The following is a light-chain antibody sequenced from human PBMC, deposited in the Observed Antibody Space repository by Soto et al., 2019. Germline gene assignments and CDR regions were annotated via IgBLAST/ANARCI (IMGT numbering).Light chain of an antibody. J-gene: IGKJ1*01. CDR1: QSVLYSSNNKNY. CDR2: WAS. Sequence: DIVRSQSPDSLAVSLGERATINCKSSQSVLYSSNNKNYLAWYQQKPGQPPKLLIYWASTRESGVPDRFSGSGSGTDFTPTISSLQAEDVAVYYCQQYYSTPQPFGQGTKVDIK. V-gene: IGKV4-1*01. CDR3: QQYYSTPQP.